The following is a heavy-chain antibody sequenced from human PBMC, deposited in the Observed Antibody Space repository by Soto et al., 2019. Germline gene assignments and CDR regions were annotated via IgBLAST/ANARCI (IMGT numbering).Heavy chain of an antibody. CDR3: ARVGSSGWSPDY. CDR1: GGSISGHY. J-gene: IGHJ4*02. V-gene: IGHV4-59*11. D-gene: IGHD6-19*01. Sequence: SETLSLTCTVSGGSISGHYWIWIRQSPGKGLEWIGYIFYSGSTNYNPSLKSRVTLSADTSKNQFSLRLSSVTAADTAVYYCARVGSSGWSPDYWGQGTLVTVSS. CDR2: IFYSGST.